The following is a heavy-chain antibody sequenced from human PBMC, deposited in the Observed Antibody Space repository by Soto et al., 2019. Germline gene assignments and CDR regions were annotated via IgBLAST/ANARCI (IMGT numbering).Heavy chain of an antibody. CDR1: EATFRNYA. V-gene: IGHV1-69*06. D-gene: IGHD3-22*01. CDR2: IIPIFGTA. J-gene: IGHJ2*01. Sequence: QVELVQSGAEVKQPGSSVKVSCQASEATFRNYAISWVRPAPVQGLEWLGVIIPIFGTANYAQKFQGRVTITADTSANTVYLELSSLRSEDTAVYYCASTKYDSSAYYYWYLGLWGRGNLVTVSS. CDR3: ASTKYDSSAYYYWYLGL.